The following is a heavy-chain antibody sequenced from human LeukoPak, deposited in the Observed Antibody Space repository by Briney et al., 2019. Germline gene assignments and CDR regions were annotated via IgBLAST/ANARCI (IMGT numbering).Heavy chain of an antibody. V-gene: IGHV4-34*01. J-gene: IGHJ4*02. D-gene: IGHD4/OR15-4a*01. Sequence: KPSETLSLTCAVSGGSISSGGYYWSWIRQPPGKGLEWIGEINHSGSTNYNPSLKSRVTISVDTSKNQFSLKLSSVTAADTAVYYCAREVRLRYYFDYWGQGTLVTVSS. CDR2: INHSGST. CDR1: GGSISSGGYY. CDR3: AREVRLRYYFDY.